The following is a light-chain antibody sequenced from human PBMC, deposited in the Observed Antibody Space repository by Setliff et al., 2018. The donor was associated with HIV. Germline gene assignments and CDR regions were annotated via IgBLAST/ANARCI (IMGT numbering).Light chain of an antibody. Sequence: QSALTQPPSASGSPGRSVAISCTGTSSDVGGYNYVSWYQQYPGKAPKLMIYEVSKRPSGVPDRFSGSKSGNTASLTVSGLQTEDEADYYCSSYAGSNYVFGSGTKVTVL. V-gene: IGLV2-8*01. CDR1: SSDVGGYNY. J-gene: IGLJ1*01. CDR2: EVS. CDR3: SSYAGSNYV.